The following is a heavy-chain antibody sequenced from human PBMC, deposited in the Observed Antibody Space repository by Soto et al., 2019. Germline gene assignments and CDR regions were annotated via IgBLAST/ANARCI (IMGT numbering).Heavy chain of an antibody. Sequence: PAGSLRLSCAVSGCTFSSYDFIWVCQAPRKRLEWFSYISKSSATIYYPHSIKGRFTISRDYAKKSLILQMNSLTVEDTAVYYCARVLTWFGTFFDYWGHGTLVTVSS. J-gene: IGHJ4*01. CDR2: ISKSSATI. CDR3: ARVLTWFGTFFDY. CDR1: GCTFSSYD. D-gene: IGHD3-10*01. V-gene: IGHV3-48*03.